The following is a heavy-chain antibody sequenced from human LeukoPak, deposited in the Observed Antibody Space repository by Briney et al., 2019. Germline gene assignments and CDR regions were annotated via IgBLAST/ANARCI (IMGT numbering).Heavy chain of an antibody. CDR1: GYTFTSYY. D-gene: IGHD3-10*01. CDR2: INPSGGST. V-gene: IGHV1-46*01. CDR3: AREGNYYGSGSYYRLGGGYHY. J-gene: IGHJ4*02. Sequence: ASVTVSCKASGYTFTSYYMHWVRQAPGQGLECMGLINPSGGSTSYAQKFQGRVTMTRDTSTSTVYMELSSLRSEDTAVYYCAREGNYYGSGSYYRLGGGYHYWGQGTLVTVSS.